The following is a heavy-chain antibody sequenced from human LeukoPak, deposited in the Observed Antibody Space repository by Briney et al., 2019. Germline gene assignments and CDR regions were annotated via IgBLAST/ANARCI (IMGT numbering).Heavy chain of an antibody. CDR3: ARGPTTAIYSSSWYTSFY. Sequence: KPSETLSLTCAVYGGSFSGYYWSWIRQPPGKGLEWIGEINHSRSTNYNPSLKSRVTISVDTSKNQFSLKLSSVTAADTAVYYCARGPTTAIYSSSWYTSFYWGQGTLVTVSS. CDR1: GGSFSGYY. CDR2: INHSRST. J-gene: IGHJ4*02. V-gene: IGHV4-34*01. D-gene: IGHD6-13*01.